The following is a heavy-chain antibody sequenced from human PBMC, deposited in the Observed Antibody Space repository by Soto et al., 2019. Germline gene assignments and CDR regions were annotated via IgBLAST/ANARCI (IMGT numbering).Heavy chain of an antibody. CDR2: IYWDDDK. Sequence: QITLKESGPTLMKPTQTLTLTCTFSGFSLSTSGVGVGWIRQPPGKALEGLALIYWDDDKGDSPSLKSRLTINNDTSKNHVDITMPNMDPVDTATYYCANPSPTYYIGMDVWGQGTTVTVSS. J-gene: IGHJ6*02. V-gene: IGHV2-5*02. CDR1: GFSLSTSGVG. CDR3: ANPSPTYYIGMDV.